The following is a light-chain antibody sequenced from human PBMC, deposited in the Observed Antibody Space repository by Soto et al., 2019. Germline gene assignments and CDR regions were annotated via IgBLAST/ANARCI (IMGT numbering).Light chain of an antibody. CDR1: QGVMNS. J-gene: IGKJ2*01. CDR3: QQLGTYPHT. Sequence: IQVTQSPCILSVSVGERVTLTCRASQGVMNSFAWYQQKSGRAPRRLIYSVSSLKTGVPSRFSGSGSGAEFTLTISGLQPEDFATYFCQQLGTYPHTFGLGTKLQI. V-gene: IGKV1-9*01. CDR2: SVS.